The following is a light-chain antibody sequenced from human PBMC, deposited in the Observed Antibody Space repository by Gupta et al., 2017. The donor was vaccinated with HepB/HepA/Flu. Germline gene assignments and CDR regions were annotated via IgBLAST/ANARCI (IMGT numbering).Light chain of an antibody. J-gene: IGLJ2*01. CDR2: DVT. CDR1: SNAIGGYDS. V-gene: IGLV2-14*03. Sequence: QSALTQPASASGSPGQSITTSCTGPSNAIGGYDSVSWYQQDPGQAPKLLIYDVTNRPSGVSNRFSGSKSGNTASLTISGLQAEDEADYYCSSFSNTYTLVLFGGGTKLTVL. CDR3: SSFSNTYTLVL.